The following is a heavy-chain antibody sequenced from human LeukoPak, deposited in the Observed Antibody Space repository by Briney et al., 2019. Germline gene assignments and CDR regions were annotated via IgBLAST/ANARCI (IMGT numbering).Heavy chain of an antibody. CDR2: IIHTGRT. V-gene: IGHV4-34*01. D-gene: IGHD2/OR15-2a*01. Sequence: PSETLSLTCGVYGGSFSGYYWTWIRQSPGMGLEWIGEIIHTGRTNYNPSLTSRVSISVDTSKNQFSLELSSVTAAHTAVYYCARGTLVTVYAAFDYWGQGTLVTVSS. J-gene: IGHJ4*02. CDR1: GGSFSGYY. CDR3: ARGTLVTVYAAFDY.